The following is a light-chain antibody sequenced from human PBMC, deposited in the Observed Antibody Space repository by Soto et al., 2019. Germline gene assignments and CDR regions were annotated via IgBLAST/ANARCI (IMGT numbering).Light chain of an antibody. Sequence: DIQMTQSPSTLSASAGDTVTITCRASQSISTWLAWYQQKPGKPPKLLIFDASSLKSGVPSRFSGSGSGTEFTLTINSLQPDDFATYYCQQYDSYSWTFGQGTKVEIK. CDR2: DAS. CDR3: QQYDSYSWT. J-gene: IGKJ1*01. V-gene: IGKV1-5*01. CDR1: QSISTW.